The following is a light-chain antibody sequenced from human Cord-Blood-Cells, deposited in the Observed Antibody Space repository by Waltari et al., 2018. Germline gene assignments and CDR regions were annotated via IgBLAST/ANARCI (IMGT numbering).Light chain of an antibody. Sequence: DVGLTESPLSLPVTLGQPASISCRSSQSLVYSDGNTYLNWFQQQPGQSPRRLIYKVSNRDSGVPDRFSGSGSGTDFTLKISRLEAEDVGVYYCIQGTHWPPYTFGQGTKLEI. V-gene: IGKV2-30*01. CDR1: QSLVYSDGNTY. CDR2: KVS. CDR3: IQGTHWPPYT. J-gene: IGKJ2*01.